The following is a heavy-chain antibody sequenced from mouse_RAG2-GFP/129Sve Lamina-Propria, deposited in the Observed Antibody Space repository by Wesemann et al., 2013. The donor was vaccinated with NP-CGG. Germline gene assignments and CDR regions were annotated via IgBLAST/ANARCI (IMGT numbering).Heavy chain of an antibody. D-gene: IGHD2-1*01. V-gene: IGHV1-77*01. Sequence: QVQLKQSGAELVKPGASVKISCKASGYTFTDYYINWVKQRPGQGLEWIGKIGPGSGSTYYNEKFKSKATLTVDTSSSTAYMQLSSLTSEDSAVYYCARRYGNYVDAMDYWGQGTSVTVSS. CDR3: ARRYGNYVDAMDY. J-gene: IGHJ4*01. CDR2: IGPGSGST. CDR1: GYTFTDYY.